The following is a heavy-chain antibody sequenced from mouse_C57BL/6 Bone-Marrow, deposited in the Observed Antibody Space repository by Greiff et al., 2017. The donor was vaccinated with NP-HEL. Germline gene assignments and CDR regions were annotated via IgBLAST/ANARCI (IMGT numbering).Heavy chain of an antibody. V-gene: IGHV14-4*01. CDR2: IDPENGDT. CDR1: GFTIKDDY. D-gene: IGHD1-1*02. J-gene: IGHJ4*01. Sequence: VQLQQSGAELVRPGASVKLSCTASGFTIKDDYMHWVKQRPDQGLDWIGWIDPENGDTEYASKFQGKATITADTSSNTAYLQLSSLTSEDTAVYYCTTDYGLTGAMDYWGQGTSVTVSS. CDR3: TTDYGLTGAMDY.